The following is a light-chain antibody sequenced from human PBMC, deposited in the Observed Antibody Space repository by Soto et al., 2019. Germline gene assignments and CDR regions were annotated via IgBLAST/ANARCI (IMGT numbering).Light chain of an antibody. Sequence: QSVLTQPASVSGSPGQSITISCTGTSSDVGGYNYVSWYQQHPGKAPKLMIYDVSNRPSGVSNRFSGSKSGNTASLTISGLQAEDEADYSCSSYTCSSTLHVSGTVTKVTVL. J-gene: IGLJ1*01. CDR3: SSYTCSSTLHV. CDR2: DVS. V-gene: IGLV2-14*01. CDR1: SSDVGGYNY.